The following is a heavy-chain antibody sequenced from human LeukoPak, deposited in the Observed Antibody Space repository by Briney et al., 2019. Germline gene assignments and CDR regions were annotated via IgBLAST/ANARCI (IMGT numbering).Heavy chain of an antibody. CDR2: ISGSGGST. CDR1: GFTFSSYA. Sequence: SGGSLRLSCAASGFTFSSYAMSWVRQAPGKGLEWVSAISGSGGSTYYADSVKGRFTISRDNSKNTLYLQMNSLRAEDTAVYYCARGKIVVVPAAIYYWGQGTLVTVSS. D-gene: IGHD2-2*01. J-gene: IGHJ4*02. CDR3: ARGKIVVVPAAIYY. V-gene: IGHV3-23*01.